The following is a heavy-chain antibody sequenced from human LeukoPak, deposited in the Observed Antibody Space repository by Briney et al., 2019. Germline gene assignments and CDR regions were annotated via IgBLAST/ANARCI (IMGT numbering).Heavy chain of an antibody. CDR2: IDPSDSYT. CDR1: GYSFISYW. V-gene: IGHV5-10-1*01. J-gene: IGHJ4*02. Sequence: GESLKISCKGSGYSFISYWIGWVRQMPGKGLEWMGRIDPSDSYTNYSPSFQGHVTISADKSITSAYLQWSSLKASDTAMYYCARLFDPGYCNSTNCYDYWGQGTLVTVSS. CDR3: ARLFDPGYCNSTNCYDY. D-gene: IGHD2-2*01.